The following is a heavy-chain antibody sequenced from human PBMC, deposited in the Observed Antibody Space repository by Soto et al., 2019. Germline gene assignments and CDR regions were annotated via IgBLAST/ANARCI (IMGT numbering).Heavy chain of an antibody. CDR2: IYYSGST. Sequence: QLQLQESGPGLVKPSETLSLTCTVSGGSISRSSYYWGWIRQPPGQGLEWIGSIYYSGSTYYNPSLKSRVTISVDTSKNQFSLKLSSVTAADTAVYYCARHAIYCGGDCYYYYYYGMDVWGQGTTVTVSS. J-gene: IGHJ6*02. CDR1: GGSISRSSYY. CDR3: ARHAIYCGGDCYYYYYYGMDV. D-gene: IGHD2-21*02. V-gene: IGHV4-39*01.